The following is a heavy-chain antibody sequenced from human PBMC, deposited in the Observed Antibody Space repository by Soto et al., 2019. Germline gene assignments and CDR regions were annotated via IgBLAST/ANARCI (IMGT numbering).Heavy chain of an antibody. CDR1: GLSVSGSY. D-gene: IGHD3-10*01. CDR3: ARGLFVVRGVSFDT. CDR2: MYSGGSR. J-gene: IGHJ4*02. Sequence: EVQLVETGGGLIQPGGSVRLSCVASGLSVSGSYMNWVRQAPGEGLEWVSVMYSGGSRYYADSVKGRFTISRDDSKNIVYLQIIDLEVGDTAVYYCARGLFVVRGVSFDTWGQGTLVRVSS. V-gene: IGHV3-53*02.